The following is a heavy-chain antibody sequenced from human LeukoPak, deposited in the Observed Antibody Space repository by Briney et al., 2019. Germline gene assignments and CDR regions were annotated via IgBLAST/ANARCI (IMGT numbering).Heavy chain of an antibody. CDR2: INHSGST. J-gene: IGHJ4*02. Sequence: SETLSLTCAVYGGSISGYYWSWIRQPPGKGLEWIGGINHSGSTNYNPSLKSRVTISVDTSKNQFSLKLSSVTAADTAVYYCARLYTSDIKYDYWGQGTLVTVSS. CDR3: ARLYTSDIKYDY. V-gene: IGHV4-34*01. D-gene: IGHD6-6*01. CDR1: GGSISGYY.